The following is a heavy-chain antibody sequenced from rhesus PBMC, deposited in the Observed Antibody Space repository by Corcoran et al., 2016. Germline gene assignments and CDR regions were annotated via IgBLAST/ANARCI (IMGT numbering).Heavy chain of an antibody. J-gene: IGHJ4*01. D-gene: IGHD1-44*01. V-gene: IGHV7-114*01. CDR3: ARQGTVDNYFDY. CDR1: GYTFTSYG. CDR2: ISTNTGNP. Sequence: QVQLVQSGAEVKQPGASVKVFCKASGYTFTSYGMNWVRQAPGQRLEWMGGISTNTGNPTYAQGFKERFTFSMDTSINTAYLQISSLKAEDTAVYYCARQGTVDNYFDYWGQGVLVTVSS.